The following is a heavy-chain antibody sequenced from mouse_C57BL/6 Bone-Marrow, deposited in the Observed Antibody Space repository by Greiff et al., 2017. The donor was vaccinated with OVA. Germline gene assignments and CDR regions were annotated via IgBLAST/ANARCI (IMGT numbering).Heavy chain of an antibody. CDR2: ISYDGRN. CDR3: ASWFAY. Sequence: EVKLEESGPGLVKPSQSLSLTCSVTGYSITSGYYWNWIRQFPGNKLEWMGYISYDGRNNYNPSLKNRISITRDTSKNQFFLKLNSVTTEDTATYYCASWFAYWGQGTLVTVSA. J-gene: IGHJ3*01. V-gene: IGHV3-6*01. CDR1: GYSITSGYY.